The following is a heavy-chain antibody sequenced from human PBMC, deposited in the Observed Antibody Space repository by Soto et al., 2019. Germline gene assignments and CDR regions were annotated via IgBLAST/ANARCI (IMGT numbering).Heavy chain of an antibody. CDR2: ISGSGGST. CDR1: GFTFSSYA. CDR3: AKAPLSIAARQRLDY. D-gene: IGHD6-6*01. V-gene: IGHV3-23*01. J-gene: IGHJ4*02. Sequence: PGGSLRLSCAASGFTFSSYAMSWVRQAPGKGLEWVSAISGSGGSTYYADSVKGRFTISRDNSKNTLYLQMNSLRAEDTAVFYCAKAPLSIAARQRLDYWGQGTLVTVSS.